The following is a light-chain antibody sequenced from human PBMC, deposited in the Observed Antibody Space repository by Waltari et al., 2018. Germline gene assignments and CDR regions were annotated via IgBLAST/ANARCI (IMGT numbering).Light chain of an antibody. CDR3: QQYKEWPPVT. CDR2: GAS. CDR1: QSVTTN. V-gene: IGKV3-15*01. Sequence: EIVMTQSPATLSVSPGERAIISCRASQSVTTNLAWYQQKPGQPPRLLIYGASTRATDIPARFSGSGSGTEFTLTITSLQSEDFAVYYCQQYKEWPPVTFGGGTRVEIK. J-gene: IGKJ4*02.